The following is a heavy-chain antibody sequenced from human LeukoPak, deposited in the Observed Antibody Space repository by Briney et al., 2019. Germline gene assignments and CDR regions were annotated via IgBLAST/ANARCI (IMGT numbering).Heavy chain of an antibody. V-gene: IGHV3-64*01. J-gene: IGHJ4*02. CDR2: ISSNGGST. CDR1: GFTFSSYA. CDR3: ARSVEWLVPFDY. Sequence: GGSLRLSCAASGFTFSSYAMHWVRQAPGKGLEYVSAISSNGGSTYYANSVKGRFTISRDNSKNTLYLQMGSLRAEDIAVYYCARSVEWLVPFDYWGQGPLVTVSA. D-gene: IGHD6-19*01.